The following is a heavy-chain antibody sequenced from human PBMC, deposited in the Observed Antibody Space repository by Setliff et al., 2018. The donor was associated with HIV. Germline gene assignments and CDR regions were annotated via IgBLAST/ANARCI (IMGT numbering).Heavy chain of an antibody. CDR1: GFTFSSYG. CDR2: ISYDGSNK. J-gene: IGHJ6*02. Sequence: LRLSCAASGFTFSSYGMHWVRQAPGKGLEWVAVISYDGSNKYYADSVKGRFTISRDNPKNTLYLQMNSLRGDDTAMYYCAKDRHGDYFHYYGMDVWGQGTTVTVSS. D-gene: IGHD4-17*01. CDR3: AKDRHGDYFHYYGMDV. V-gene: IGHV3-30*18.